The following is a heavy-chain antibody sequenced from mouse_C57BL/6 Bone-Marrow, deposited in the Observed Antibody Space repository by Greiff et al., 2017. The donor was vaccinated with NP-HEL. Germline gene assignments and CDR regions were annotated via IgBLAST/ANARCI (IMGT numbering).Heavy chain of an antibody. CDR2: ISSGSSTI. V-gene: IGHV5-17*01. J-gene: IGHJ1*03. CDR1: GFTFSDYG. CDR3: ARRLRPYWYFDV. D-gene: IGHD2-2*01. Sequence: EVNVVESGGGLVKPGGSLKLSCAASGFTFSDYGMHWVRQAPEKGLEWVAYISSGSSTIYYADTVKGRFTISRDNAKNTLFLQMTSLRSEDTAMYYCARRLRPYWYFDVWGTGTTVTVSS.